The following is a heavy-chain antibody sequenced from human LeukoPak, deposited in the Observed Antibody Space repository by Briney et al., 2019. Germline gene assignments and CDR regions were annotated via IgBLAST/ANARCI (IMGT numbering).Heavy chain of an antibody. J-gene: IGHJ6*03. Sequence: GGSLRLSCAASGFTFSSYGMHWVRQAPGKGLEWVAVISYDGSNKYYADSVKGRFTISRDNSKNTLYLQMNSLRAEDTAVYYCARGAGLIYYYYYMDVWGKGTTVTVSS. D-gene: IGHD3-16*01. CDR2: ISYDGSNK. V-gene: IGHV3-30*03. CDR1: GFTFSSYG. CDR3: ARGAGLIYYYYYMDV.